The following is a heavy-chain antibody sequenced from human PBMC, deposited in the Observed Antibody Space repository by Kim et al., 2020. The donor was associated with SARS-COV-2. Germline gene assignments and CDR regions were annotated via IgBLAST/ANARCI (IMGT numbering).Heavy chain of an antibody. V-gene: IGHV3-11*04. CDR3: ARSPGYSSGWYPVGY. D-gene: IGHD6-19*01. J-gene: IGHJ4*02. Sequence: DSVKGRFTISRDNAKNSVYLQMNSLRAEDTAVYYCARSPGYSSGWYPVGYWGQGTLVTVSS.